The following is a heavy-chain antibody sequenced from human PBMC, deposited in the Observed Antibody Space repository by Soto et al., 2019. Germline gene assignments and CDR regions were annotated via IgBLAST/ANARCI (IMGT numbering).Heavy chain of an antibody. D-gene: IGHD2-15*01. V-gene: IGHV1-24*01. Sequence: ASVKVSCKVSGYTLTELSMHWVRQAPGKGLEWMGGFDPEDGETIYAQKFQGRVTITGDTSTDTAYMELSSLRSEDTAVYYCAADRADCSGGSCYLWFDPWGQGTLVTVSS. CDR2: FDPEDGET. J-gene: IGHJ5*02. CDR3: AADRADCSGGSCYLWFDP. CDR1: GYTLTELS.